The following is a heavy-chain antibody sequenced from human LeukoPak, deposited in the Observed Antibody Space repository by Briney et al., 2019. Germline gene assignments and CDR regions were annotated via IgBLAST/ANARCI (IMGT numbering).Heavy chain of an antibody. CDR1: GGSISSSSYY. D-gene: IGHD4-17*01. CDR2: IYYSGST. Sequence: SETLSLTCTVSGGSISSSSYYWGWIRQPPGKGLEWIGSIYYSGSTYYNPSLKSRVTISVDTSKNQFSLKLSSVTAADTAVYYCARGGPRTTVTSLGYWGQGTLVTVSS. J-gene: IGHJ4*02. CDR3: ARGGPRTTVTSLGY. V-gene: IGHV4-39*07.